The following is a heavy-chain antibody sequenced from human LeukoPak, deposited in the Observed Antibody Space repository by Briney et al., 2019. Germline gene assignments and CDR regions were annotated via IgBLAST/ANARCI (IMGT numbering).Heavy chain of an antibody. CDR3: ARVNSSGWYLGVVQSYYFDY. V-gene: IGHV4-59*01. Sequence: NTSETLSLTCTVSGGSISSYYWSWIRQPPGKGLEWIGYIYYSGSTNYNPSLKSRVTISVDTSKNQFSLKLSSVTAADTAVYYCARVNSSGWYLGVVQSYYFDYWGQGTLVTVSS. CDR2: IYYSGST. J-gene: IGHJ4*02. D-gene: IGHD6-19*01. CDR1: GGSISSYY.